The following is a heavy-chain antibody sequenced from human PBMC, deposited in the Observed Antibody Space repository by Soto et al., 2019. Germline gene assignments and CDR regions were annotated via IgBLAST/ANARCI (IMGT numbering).Heavy chain of an antibody. D-gene: IGHD4-4*01. CDR2: INAGNGNT. CDR3: ARILMTTVTTPYYYYGMDV. V-gene: IGHV1-3*01. Sequence: ASVKVSCKASGFTFTSSAVQWVRQARGQRLEWIGWINAGNGNTKYSQKFQGRVTITRDTSASTAYMELSSLRSEDTAVYYCARILMTTVTTPYYYYGMDVWGQGTTVTVSS. J-gene: IGHJ6*02. CDR1: GFTFTSSA.